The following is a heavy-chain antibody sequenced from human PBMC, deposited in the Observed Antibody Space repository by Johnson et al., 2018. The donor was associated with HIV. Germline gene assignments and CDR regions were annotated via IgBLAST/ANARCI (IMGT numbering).Heavy chain of an antibody. Sequence: QMMLVESGGAVVRPGGSLRLSCTASGFTFDDYGMNWVRQVPGQGLEWVAVISYDGSNKYYADSVKGRLPISRDNSKNTLYLQMHSLRAEDTAVYYCAKDRGAARAFDAFDIWGQGTMVTVSS. CDR3: AKDRGAARAFDAFDI. CDR1: GFTFDDYG. V-gene: IGHV3-30*18. CDR2: ISYDGSNK. J-gene: IGHJ3*02. D-gene: IGHD6-6*01.